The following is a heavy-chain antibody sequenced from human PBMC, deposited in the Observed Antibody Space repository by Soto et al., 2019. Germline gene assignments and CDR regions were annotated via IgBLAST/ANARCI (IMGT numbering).Heavy chain of an antibody. V-gene: IGHV3-64*02. Sequence: GGSLRLSCAASGFTFSSYAMHWVRQAPGKGLEYVSAISSNGGSTYYADSVKGRFTISRDNSKNTLYLQMGSLRAEDLAVYYCARGLGGYYGPSLDYWGQGTLVNVSS. J-gene: IGHJ4*02. CDR3: ARGLGGYYGPSLDY. CDR2: ISSNGGST. D-gene: IGHD3-22*01. CDR1: GFTFSSYA.